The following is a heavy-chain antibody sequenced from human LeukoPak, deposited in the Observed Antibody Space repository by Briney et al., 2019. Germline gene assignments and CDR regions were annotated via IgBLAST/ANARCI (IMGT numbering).Heavy chain of an antibody. CDR3: ARRAGAYSHPYDY. Sequence: GGSLRLSCAASGFTFSSYAMYWVRQAPGKGLEWVSFIYSDNTHYSDSVKGRFTISRDNSKNTLYLQMNSLRAEDTAVYYCARRAGAYSHPYDYWGQGTPVTVSS. V-gene: IGHV3-53*01. CDR2: IYSDNT. J-gene: IGHJ4*02. D-gene: IGHD4/OR15-4a*01. CDR1: GFTFSSYA.